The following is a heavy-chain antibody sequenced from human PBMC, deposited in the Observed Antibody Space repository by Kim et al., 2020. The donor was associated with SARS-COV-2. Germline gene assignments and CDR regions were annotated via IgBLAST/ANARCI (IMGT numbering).Heavy chain of an antibody. CDR3: AKGGSGPPDV. V-gene: IGHV3-43*01. CDR2: T. D-gene: IGHD6-19*01. Sequence: TYDADSMKARFPITRDNIKNSLYLQMNSLRTEDTALYYCAKGGSGPPDVWGQGTTVTVSS. J-gene: IGHJ6*02.